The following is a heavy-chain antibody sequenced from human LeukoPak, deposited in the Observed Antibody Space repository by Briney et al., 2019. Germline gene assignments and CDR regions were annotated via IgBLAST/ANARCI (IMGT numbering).Heavy chain of an antibody. CDR2: ISSSSSYI. D-gene: IGHD5-24*01. CDR3: ARDRLAGDGYNYGLDY. J-gene: IGHJ4*02. V-gene: IGHV3-21*01. CDR1: GFTFSSHW. Sequence: PGGSLRLSCVVSGFTFSSHWMSWVRQAPGKGLEWVSSISSSSSYIYYADSVKGRFTISRDNAKNSLYLQMNSLRAEDTAVYYCARDRLAGDGYNYGLDYWGQGTLVTVSS.